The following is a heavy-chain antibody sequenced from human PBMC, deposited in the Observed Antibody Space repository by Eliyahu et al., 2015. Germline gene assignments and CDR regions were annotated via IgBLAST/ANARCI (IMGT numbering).Heavy chain of an antibody. CDR1: GYW. CDR3: ARVSPGKAFDI. D-gene: IGHD1-26*01. CDR2: INQDGSEK. J-gene: IGHJ3*02. V-gene: IGHV3-7*03. Sequence: VQLVESGGGLVQPGGSLRLSCAASGYWMSWVRQAPGKGLEWVANINQDGSEKYYVDSVKGRFTISRDNAKNSLYLQMNSLRAEDTAVYYCARVSPGKAFDIWGHGTMVTVSS.